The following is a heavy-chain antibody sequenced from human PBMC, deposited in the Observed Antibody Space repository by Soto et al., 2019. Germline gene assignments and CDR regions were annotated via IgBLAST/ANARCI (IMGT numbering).Heavy chain of an antibody. CDR1: GGSISSGGYY. CDR2: IYYSGST. Sequence: SETLSLTCTVSGGSISSGGYYWSWIRRHPGKGLEWIGYIYYSGSTYYNPSLKSRVTISVDTSKNQFSLKLSSVTAADTAVYYCARGDYDSSGYYTYAFDIWGQGKMVTVSS. J-gene: IGHJ3*02. CDR3: ARGDYDSSGYYTYAFDI. V-gene: IGHV4-31*03. D-gene: IGHD3-22*01.